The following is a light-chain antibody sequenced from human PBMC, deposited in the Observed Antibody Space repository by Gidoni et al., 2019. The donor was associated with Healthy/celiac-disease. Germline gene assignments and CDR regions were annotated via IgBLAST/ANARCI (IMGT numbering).Light chain of an antibody. V-gene: IGKV1-39*01. CDR1: QSISSY. CDR3: QQSYSTPRT. J-gene: IGKJ5*01. Sequence: DIQMTQSPSSLSASVGDRVTITCRASQSISSYLNWYQQKPGKAPKLLIYAASRLQSGVPSRFSGSGSGTDFTLTSSSLQPEDFANYYCQQSYSTPRTFXQXTRLEIK. CDR2: AAS.